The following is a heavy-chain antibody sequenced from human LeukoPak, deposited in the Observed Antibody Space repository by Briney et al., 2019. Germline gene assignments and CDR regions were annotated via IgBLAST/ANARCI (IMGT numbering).Heavy chain of an antibody. J-gene: IGHJ4*02. D-gene: IGHD3-10*01. CDR1: GFTVSGNY. Sequence: PGGSLRLSCAASGFTVSGNYMNWVRQAPGKGLEWVSYISSSGSTIYYANSVKGRFTISRDNAKNSLYLQMNSLRAEDTAVYYCARTHPEWFGEFDYWGQGTLVTVSS. V-gene: IGHV3-11*04. CDR3: ARTHPEWFGEFDY. CDR2: ISSSGSTI.